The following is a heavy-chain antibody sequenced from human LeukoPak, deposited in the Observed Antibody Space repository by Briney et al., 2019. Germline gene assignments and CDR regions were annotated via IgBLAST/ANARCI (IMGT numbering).Heavy chain of an antibody. CDR3: ARDAGYCSSTSCYWGGYFDY. CDR2: ISYDGGNK. Sequence: GGSLRLSCAASGFTFSSYAMHWVRQAPGKGLEWVSVISYDGGNKYYADSVKGRFTISRDNSKNTLYLQMNSLRAEDTAVYYCARDAGYCSSTSCYWGGYFDYWGQGTLVTVSS. CDR1: GFTFSSYA. V-gene: IGHV3-30-3*01. D-gene: IGHD2-2*01. J-gene: IGHJ4*02.